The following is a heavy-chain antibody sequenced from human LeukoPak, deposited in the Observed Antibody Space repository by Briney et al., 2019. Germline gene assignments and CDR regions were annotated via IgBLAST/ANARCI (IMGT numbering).Heavy chain of an antibody. V-gene: IGHV3-66*02. CDR3: ARSSDLLDAFDI. Sequence: GGSLRLSCAASGFTVSSNYMSWVRPAPGRGLEWVSVIYSGGSTYYADSVKGRFTISRDNSKNTLYLQMNSLRAEDTAVYYCARSSDLLDAFDIWGQGTMVTVSS. D-gene: IGHD2-15*01. CDR1: GFTVSSNY. J-gene: IGHJ3*02. CDR2: IYSGGST.